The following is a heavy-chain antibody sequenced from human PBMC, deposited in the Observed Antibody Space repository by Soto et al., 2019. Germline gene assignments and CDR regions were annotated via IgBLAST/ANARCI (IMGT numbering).Heavy chain of an antibody. Sequence: QVQLVESGGGVVQPGRSLRLSCAASGFTFSSYGTHWVRQAPGKWLEWVAVISYDGSNKYYADSVKGRFTISRDNSKNTLYLQMNSLRAEDTAVYYCAKDSSGYYHDAFDIWGQGTMVTVSS. CDR1: GFTFSSYG. CDR2: ISYDGSNK. V-gene: IGHV3-30*18. CDR3: AKDSSGYYHDAFDI. D-gene: IGHD3-22*01. J-gene: IGHJ3*02.